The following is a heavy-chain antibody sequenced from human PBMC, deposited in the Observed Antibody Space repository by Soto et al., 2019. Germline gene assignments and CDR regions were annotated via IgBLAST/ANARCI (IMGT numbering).Heavy chain of an antibody. J-gene: IGHJ4*02. CDR1: GFSISDYV. CDR3: TRDLDWLLYDY. V-gene: IGHV3-74*01. Sequence: HPGGSLRLSCLASGFSISDYVMHWVRQAPGKGPVWVPRVSHDGTITSYADSVKGRFTISRDNSKNMLYLQMNSLRAEDTALYYCTRDLDWLLYDYWGQGTLVTVSS. CDR2: VSHDGTIT. D-gene: IGHD3-3*01.